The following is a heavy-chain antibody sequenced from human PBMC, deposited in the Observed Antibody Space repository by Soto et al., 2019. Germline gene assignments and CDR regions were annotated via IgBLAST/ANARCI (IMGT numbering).Heavy chain of an antibody. CDR2: IIPILGIA. D-gene: IGHD5-18*01. CDR1: GGTFSSYT. CDR3: ARGVTHSYGDY. V-gene: IGHV1-69*02. Sequence: QVQLVQSGAEVKKPGSSVKVSCKASGGTFSSYTISWVRQAPGQGLEWMGRIIPILGIANYAQKFQGRVTITADKSTSTTYMELSSLRSEDTAVYYFARGVTHSYGDYRGQGTMVTVSS. J-gene: IGHJ4*02.